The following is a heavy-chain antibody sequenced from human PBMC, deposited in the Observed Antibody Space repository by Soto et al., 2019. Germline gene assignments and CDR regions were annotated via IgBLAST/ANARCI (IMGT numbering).Heavy chain of an antibody. J-gene: IGHJ4*01. CDR3: AKTDKFHSQSSGWANRFDS. CDR2: ITSAGST. D-gene: IGHD6-19*01. Sequence: EVQLLESGGDLAQPGGSLRLICAASGFTFSNYAMTWVRQSPGKGLEWVSTITSAGSTFYGDTVNGRFTISRDNSKSTLYLQMNSLGAEDTAVYYCAKTDKFHSQSSGWANRFDSWGHGTLVTVSS. V-gene: IGHV3-23*01. CDR1: GFTFSNYA.